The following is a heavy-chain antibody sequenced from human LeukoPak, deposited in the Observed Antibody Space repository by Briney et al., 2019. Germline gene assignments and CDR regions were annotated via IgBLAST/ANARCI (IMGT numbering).Heavy chain of an antibody. J-gene: IGHJ6*03. D-gene: IGHD1-14*01. V-gene: IGHV3-21*01. Sequence: GGSLRLSCAASGFTFSSYSMNWVRQAPGKGLEWVSSISSSSSYIYYADSVKGRFTISRDNAKNSLYLQMNSLRAEDTAVYYCARDWAEPGMYYYYYMDVWGKGTTVTVSS. CDR1: GFTFSSYS. CDR3: ARDWAEPGMYYYYYMDV. CDR2: ISSSSSYI.